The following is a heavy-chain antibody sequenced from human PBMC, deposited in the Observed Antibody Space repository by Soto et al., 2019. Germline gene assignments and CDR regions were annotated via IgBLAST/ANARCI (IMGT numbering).Heavy chain of an antibody. Sequence: EVQLVESGGGLVQPGGSLRLSCVGSGFTLSSYEMNWVRQAPGKGLEWVAGISYSGSPTGHADSVKGRFTISRDNAKNSLYLQMNSLRAEDTAVYYCVRDRSLKVPTSIDYWGRGALVTVSS. CDR1: GFTLSSYE. CDR2: ISYSGSPT. J-gene: IGHJ4*01. D-gene: IGHD3-16*01. CDR3: VRDRSLKVPTSIDY. V-gene: IGHV3-48*03.